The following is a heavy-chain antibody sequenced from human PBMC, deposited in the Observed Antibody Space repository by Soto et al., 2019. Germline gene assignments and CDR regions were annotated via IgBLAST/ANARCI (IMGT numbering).Heavy chain of an antibody. Sequence: SLKVSCEXCGYNLTASRRHWVQQATEQGLEWMGVVNPSGGSTNYAQKFQGRITMTRDTSTSTVYMDLSSLTSEDTAVYYCAREENCSDGICYSEYFQRWGQGTLVTVSS. V-gene: IGHV1-46*01. D-gene: IGHD2-15*01. CDR2: VNPSGGST. CDR3: AREENCSDGICYSEYFQR. J-gene: IGHJ1*01. CDR1: GYNLTASR.